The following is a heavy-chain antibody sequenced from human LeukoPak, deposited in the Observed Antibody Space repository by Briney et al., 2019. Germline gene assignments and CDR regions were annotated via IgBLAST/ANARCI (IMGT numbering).Heavy chain of an antibody. CDR2: IIPIFGSA. CDR1: GYTFTGYY. D-gene: IGHD1-26*01. V-gene: IGHV1-69*13. J-gene: IGHJ4*02. Sequence: ASVKVSCKASGYTFTGYYMHWVRQAPGQGLEWMGGIIPIFGSANYAQKFQGRVTITADGSTSTAYMELSSLRSEDTAVYYCARELVGATMINPFDYWGQGTLVTVSS. CDR3: ARELVGATMINPFDY.